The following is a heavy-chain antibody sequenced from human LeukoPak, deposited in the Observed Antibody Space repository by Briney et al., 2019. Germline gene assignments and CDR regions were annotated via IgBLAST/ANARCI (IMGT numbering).Heavy chain of an antibody. Sequence: PGGSLRLSCAASGFTFSTYAMTWVRQAPGKGLEWVSGIRGSGGNTMYADSVKGQFTTSRDNSKNTLYLQMNSLRAEDTAVYYCAKDPNGDYFGAFDSWGQGTMVTVSS. D-gene: IGHD4-17*01. CDR3: AKDPNGDYFGAFDS. J-gene: IGHJ3*02. CDR2: IRGSGGNT. CDR1: GFTFSTYA. V-gene: IGHV3-23*01.